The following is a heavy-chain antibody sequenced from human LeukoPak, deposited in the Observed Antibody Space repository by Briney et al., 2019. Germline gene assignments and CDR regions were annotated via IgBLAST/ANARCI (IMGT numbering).Heavy chain of an antibody. J-gene: IGHJ4*02. V-gene: IGHV3-23*01. D-gene: IGHD2-2*01. CDR3: AKETWSVVVPAAPCDY. Sequence: PGGSLRLSCAASGFTFSSYAMSWVRQAPGKGLEWVSAISGSGGSTYYADSVKGRFTISRDNSKNTLYLQMNSLRAEDTAVYYCAKETWSVVVPAAPCDYWGQGTLVTVSS. CDR2: ISGSGGST. CDR1: GFTFSSYA.